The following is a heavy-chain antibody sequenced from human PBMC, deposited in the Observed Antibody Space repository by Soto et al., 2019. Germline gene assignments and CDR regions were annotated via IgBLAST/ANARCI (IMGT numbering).Heavy chain of an antibody. CDR3: SRRGGSHLPPGE. V-gene: IGHV4-38-2*01. CDR1: GPSIITDFL. Sequence: SETLSLTCAVSGPSIITDFLWGWVRQTPGKGLEWIGSIYHTGITDYNPSLKSRVTLSVDASKNEFSLTLTSVTAADTAIYFCSRRGGSHLPPGEWGRGTLVTVSS. J-gene: IGHJ4*02. CDR2: IYHTGIT. D-gene: IGHD2-15*01.